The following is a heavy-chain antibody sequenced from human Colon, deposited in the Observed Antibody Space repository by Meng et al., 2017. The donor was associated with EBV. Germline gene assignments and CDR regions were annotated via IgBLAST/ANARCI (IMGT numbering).Heavy chain of an antibody. V-gene: IGHV4-30-2*01. D-gene: IGHD2-21*02. CDR3: ARGPYCGGDCYWFDP. CDR2: IYHGGTT. Sequence: HLLLQESDSVLVQPSQSLALTGAVSGVSISCGDYSWSWIRQPPGQGLEWIGYIYHGGTTYNTSLKSRVTISVDNSKNQFYLRLTSVTAADTAVYYCARGPYCGGDCYWFDPWGQGTLVTVSS. J-gene: IGHJ5*02. CDR1: GVSISCGDYS.